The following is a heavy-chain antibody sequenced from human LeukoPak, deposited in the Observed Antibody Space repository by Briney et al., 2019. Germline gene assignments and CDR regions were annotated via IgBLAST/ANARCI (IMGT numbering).Heavy chain of an antibody. CDR2: ISSSGSTI. J-gene: IGHJ4*02. CDR1: GFTFSGYE. V-gene: IGHV3-48*03. CDR3: ARTTLGVVVAATLDY. Sequence: GGSLRLSCAASGFTFSGYEMNWVRQAPGKGLEWVSYISSSGSTIYYADSVKGRFTISRDNAKNSLYLQMNSLRAEDTAVYYCARTTLGVVVAATLDYWGQGTLVTVSS. D-gene: IGHD2-15*01.